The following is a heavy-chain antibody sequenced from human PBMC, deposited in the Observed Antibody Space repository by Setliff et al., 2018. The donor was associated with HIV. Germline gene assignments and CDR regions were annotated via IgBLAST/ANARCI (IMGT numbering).Heavy chain of an antibody. J-gene: IGHJ5*02. V-gene: IGHV4-38-2*01. CDR3: ARGVGIGGNWFDP. CDR2: MYYTGTT. Sequence: PSETLSLTCAVSGYSVSSGYYWAWIRQAPGKELQWIGQMYYTGTTDYNPSLSSRVTISQDKSRNQFSLKLTSVTATDTAIYYCARGVGIGGNWFDPWGQGIMVTVSS. D-gene: IGHD2-15*01. CDR1: GYSVSSGYY.